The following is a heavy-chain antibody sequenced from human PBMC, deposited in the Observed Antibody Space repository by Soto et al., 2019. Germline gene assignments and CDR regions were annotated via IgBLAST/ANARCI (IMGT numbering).Heavy chain of an antibody. CDR1: GGSIAAINSY. J-gene: IGHJ4*02. D-gene: IGHD3-16*02. V-gene: IGHV4-30-4*01. CDR3: ARSTYGEGYHHFFDD. Sequence: QVQLQESGPGLVMPSQTLSLTCAVSGGSIAAINSYWTWIRQSPGRSPEWIGYIHNTGNTFYSPSLKRRLAISIDRSKSQFSLKRSAVTAADTAFYYCARSTYGEGYHHFFDDWGQGTLVTVSS. CDR2: IHNTGNT.